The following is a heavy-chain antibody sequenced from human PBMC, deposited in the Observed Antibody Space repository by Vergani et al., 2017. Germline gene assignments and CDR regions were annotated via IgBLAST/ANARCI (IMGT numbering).Heavy chain of an antibody. CDR2: ISSSSGTI. Sequence: EVQLVESGGGLVQPGGSLRLSCAASGFTLSSYNMNWVRQAPGKGLEWVSYISSSSGTIFYADSVKGRFTISRDNARNSLYLQMNSLRAEDTAVYYCASNGPYSSGSVYYFYSWGQGTLVTVSS. CDR1: GFTLSSYN. J-gene: IGHJ4*02. CDR3: ASNGPYSSGSVYYFYS. V-gene: IGHV3-48*01. D-gene: IGHD3-22*01.